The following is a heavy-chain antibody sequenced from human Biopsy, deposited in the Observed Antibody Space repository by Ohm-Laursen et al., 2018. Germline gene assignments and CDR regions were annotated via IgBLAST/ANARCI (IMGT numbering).Heavy chain of an antibody. D-gene: IGHD6-19*01. Sequence: ASVKVSCKVSEYTLTELPMHWVRQAPGKGLEWMGGFDPEHGETLYAQKFQGRVTMTDDSSTDTAHMELSSLRSEDTAVYYCTTSYNSGWYYFDSWGQGTLVTVSS. V-gene: IGHV1-24*01. CDR2: FDPEHGET. CDR3: TTSYNSGWYYFDS. J-gene: IGHJ4*02. CDR1: EYTLTELP.